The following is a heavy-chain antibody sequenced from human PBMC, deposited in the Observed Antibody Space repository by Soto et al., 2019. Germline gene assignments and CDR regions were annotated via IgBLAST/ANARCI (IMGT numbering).Heavy chain of an antibody. CDR1: GGSISSSKW. Sequence: SETLSLTCGVSGGSISSSKWWTWVRQPPGKGPEWIGEIYHSGSTNYNPSLTSRVTISLDKSNNQFSLTLTSVTAADTAVYYCARETYGDYVGYFDPWGQGIQVTVSS. V-gene: IGHV4-4*02. D-gene: IGHD4-17*01. J-gene: IGHJ5*02. CDR2: IYHSGST. CDR3: ARETYGDYVGYFDP.